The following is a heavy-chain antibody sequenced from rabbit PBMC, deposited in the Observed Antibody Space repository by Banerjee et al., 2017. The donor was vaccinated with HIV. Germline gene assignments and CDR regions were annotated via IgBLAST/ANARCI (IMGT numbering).Heavy chain of an antibody. CDR3: ARDRDGDAGYGSLAL. CDR1: GFSLSSGA. J-gene: IGHJ3*01. D-gene: IGHD7-1*01. V-gene: IGHV1S47*01. Sequence: QEQLEESGGDLVKPEGSLTLTCTASGFSLSSGAMSWVRQAPGKGLEWIGTINTGSGNTYYASWVNGRFTISRSTSLNTVDLKMTSLTVADTATYFCARDRDGDAGYGSLALWGQGTLVTVS. CDR2: INTGSGNT.